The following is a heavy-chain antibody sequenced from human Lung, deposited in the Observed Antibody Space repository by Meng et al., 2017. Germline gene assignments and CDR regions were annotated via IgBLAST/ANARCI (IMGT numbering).Heavy chain of an antibody. CDR3: ARFDISSSGRGDY. CDR2: IFHSGST. J-gene: IGHJ4*02. CDR1: GGSITSSTW. V-gene: IGHV4-4*02. Sequence: QVHLQEAGPGLVKPSGPLSLTCAVSGGSITSSTWWSWVRQTPGKGLEWFGEIFHSGSTNYNPPLESRVTISVDKSKNQFSLKVYSVTAADTATYYCARFDISSSGRGDYWGQGILVTVSS. D-gene: IGHD1-26*01.